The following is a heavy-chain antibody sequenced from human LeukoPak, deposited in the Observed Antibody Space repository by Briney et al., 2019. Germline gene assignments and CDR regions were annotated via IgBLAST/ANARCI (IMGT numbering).Heavy chain of an antibody. D-gene: IGHD6-25*01. CDR1: GGTFSSYA. V-gene: IGHV1-69*05. CDR2: IIPIFGTA. J-gene: IGHJ4*02. CDR3: ASVSLTHSGWHRYYFDY. Sequence: SVKVSCKASGGTFSSYAISWVRQAPGQGLEWMGGIIPIFGTANYAQKFQGRVTITTDESTSTAYMELSSLRSEDTAVYYCASVSLTHSGWHRYYFDYWGQGTLVTVSS.